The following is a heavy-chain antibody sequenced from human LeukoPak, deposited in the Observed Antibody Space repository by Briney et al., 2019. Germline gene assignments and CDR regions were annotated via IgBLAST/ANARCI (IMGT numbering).Heavy chain of an antibody. CDR3: ARDGTGVYNLVQY. J-gene: IGHJ4*01. CDR2: INPNSGGT. V-gene: IGHV1-2*02. Sequence: ASVKVSCKASGYTFTGYYMHWVRQAPGQGLEWMGWINPNSGGTNSAQKFQGRVTMTRDTSISAVYMELSRLRSDDTAVYYCARDGTGVYNLVQYWGHRTLVTVSS. D-gene: IGHD5-24*01. CDR1: GYTFTGYY.